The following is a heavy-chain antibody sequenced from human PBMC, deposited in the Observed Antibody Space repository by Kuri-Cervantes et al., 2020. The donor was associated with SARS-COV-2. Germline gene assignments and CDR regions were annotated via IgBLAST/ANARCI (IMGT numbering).Heavy chain of an antibody. J-gene: IGHJ4*02. D-gene: IGHD3-10*01. CDR3: ARDLAFGDLPGGY. Sequence: GESLKISCAASGFTFSSYAMHWVRQAPGKGLEWVAVIWYDGSNTYYADSVEGRFTISRDNSKNTLYLQMNNLRAEDTAVYYCARDLAFGDLPGGYWGQGTLVTVSS. CDR2: IWYDGSNT. V-gene: IGHV3-33*01. CDR1: GFTFSSYA.